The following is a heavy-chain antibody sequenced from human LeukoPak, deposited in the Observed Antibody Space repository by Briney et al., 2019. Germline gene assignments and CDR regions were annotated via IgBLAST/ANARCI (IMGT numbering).Heavy chain of an antibody. V-gene: IGHV3-30*04. CDR3: ARDRSPLRYFDWLGY. D-gene: IGHD3-9*01. CDR1: GFTFSSYA. CDR2: ISYDGSNK. J-gene: IGHJ4*02. Sequence: PGGSLRLSCAASGFTFSSYAMHWVRQAPGKGLEWVAVISYDGSNKYYADSVKGRFTISRDNSKNTLYQQMNSLRAEDTAVYYCARDRSPLRYFDWLGYWGQGTLVTVSS.